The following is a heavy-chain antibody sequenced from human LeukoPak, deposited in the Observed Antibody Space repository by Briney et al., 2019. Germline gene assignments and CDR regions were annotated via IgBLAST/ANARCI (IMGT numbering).Heavy chain of an antibody. Sequence: GGSLRLSCAASGFTFDDYAMHWVRQAPGKGLEWVSGISWNSGSIGYADSVKGRFTISRDNAKNSLYLQMNSLRAEDTAVYYCAKGPYAGSIAALLTFDYWGQGTLVTVSS. J-gene: IGHJ4*02. CDR1: GFTFDDYA. CDR2: ISWNSGSI. CDR3: AKGPYAGSIAALLTFDY. D-gene: IGHD6-6*01. V-gene: IGHV3-9*01.